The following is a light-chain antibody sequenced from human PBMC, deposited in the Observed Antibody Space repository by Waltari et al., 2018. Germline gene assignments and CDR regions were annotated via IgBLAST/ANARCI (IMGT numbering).Light chain of an antibody. CDR1: SGHSSNI. Sequence: QLVLTQSPSASASLGASVKLTCTLSSGHSSNIIAWLQQQPGKGPRYLMKVNSDGSHRKGDDIPDRFSGSSSGAERYLTISSLQSEDEADDYCETGGHGTWVFGGGTKLTVL. V-gene: IGLV4-69*01. CDR2: VNSDGSH. CDR3: ETGGHGTWV. J-gene: IGLJ3*02.